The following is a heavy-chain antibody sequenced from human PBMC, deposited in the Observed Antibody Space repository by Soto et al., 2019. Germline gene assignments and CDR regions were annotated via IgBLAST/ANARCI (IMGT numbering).Heavy chain of an antibody. V-gene: IGHV4-38-2*02. CDR2: IYHSGTT. CDR1: GYSISNGYY. Sequence: SETLSLTCTVSGYSISNGYYWGWIRQSPEKGLEWIGTIYHSGTTYYNPSLKSRVIMSIDTSKNQFSLNLNSVTAADTAIYYCAIRTGRTIPGTPVGWFAPWGQGTLVTVSS. D-gene: IGHD1-7*01. CDR3: AIRTGRTIPGTPVGWFAP. J-gene: IGHJ5*02.